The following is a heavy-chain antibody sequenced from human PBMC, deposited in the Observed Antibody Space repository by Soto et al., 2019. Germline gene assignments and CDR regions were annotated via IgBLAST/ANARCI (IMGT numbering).Heavy chain of an antibody. D-gene: IGHD3-22*01. CDR2: IKQDGSEK. J-gene: IGHJ6*02. Sequence: GGSVRLSCAASGFIFSGYWMSWVRQAPGKGLEWVANIKQDGSEKYYVDSVKGRFTISRDNAKNSLYLQMNSLRAEDTAVYYCARFYYDSSGYLPSPYYYYYGMDVWGQGTTVTVSS. CDR1: GFIFSGYW. V-gene: IGHV3-7*04. CDR3: ARFYYDSSGYLPSPYYYYYGMDV.